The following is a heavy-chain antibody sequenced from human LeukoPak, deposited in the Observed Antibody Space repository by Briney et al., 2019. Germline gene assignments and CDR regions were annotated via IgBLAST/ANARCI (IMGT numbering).Heavy chain of an antibody. Sequence: ASVKVSCKASGYTFTSYGISWVRQAPGQGLEWMGWISAYNGNTNYAQKFQDRVTMTRDTSISTAYMDLSRLRSDDTAVYYCARGAPSRADDYYMDVWGKGTTVTISS. CDR1: GYTFTSYG. J-gene: IGHJ6*03. V-gene: IGHV1-18*01. CDR3: ARGAPSRADDYYMDV. CDR2: ISAYNGNT.